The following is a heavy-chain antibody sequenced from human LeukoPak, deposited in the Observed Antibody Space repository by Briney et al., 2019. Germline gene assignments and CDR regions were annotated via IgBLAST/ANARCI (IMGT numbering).Heavy chain of an antibody. D-gene: IGHD6-19*01. J-gene: IGHJ6*02. CDR3: YSSGWYDHYYYGMDV. V-gene: IGHV3-30-3*01. Sequence: GGSLRLSCAASGFTVSSNYMSWVRQAPGKGLEWVAVISYDGSNKYYADSVKGRFTISRDNSKNTLYLQMNSLRAEDTAVYYGYSSGWYDHYYYGMDVWGQGTTVTVSS. CDR2: ISYDGSNK. CDR1: GFTVSSNY.